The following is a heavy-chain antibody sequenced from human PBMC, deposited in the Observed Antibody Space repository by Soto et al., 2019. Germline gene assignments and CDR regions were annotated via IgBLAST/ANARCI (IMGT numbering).Heavy chain of an antibody. CDR3: ARDQSTTRFWSSYSASRPSSSFDY. V-gene: IGHV3-33*01. J-gene: IGHJ4*02. CDR1: GFTFGSYG. CDR2: IWYDGSNK. D-gene: IGHD3-3*01. Sequence: QVQLVESGGGVVQPGRSLRLSCAASGFTFGSYGMHWVRQAPGKGLEWVAVIWYDGSNKYYADSVKGRFTISRDNSKNSLYPQMNSMSAEDTAVYYCARDQSTTRFWSSYSASRPSSSFDYWGQGTLVTVSS.